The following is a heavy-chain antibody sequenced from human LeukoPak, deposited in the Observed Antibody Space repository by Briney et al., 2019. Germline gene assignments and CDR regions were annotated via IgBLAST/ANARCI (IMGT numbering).Heavy chain of an antibody. CDR2: ISYGGSNK. CDR3: AKALLSPFDYDFWSGYRRAFAY. CDR1: GFTFSRFG. D-gene: IGHD3-3*01. Sequence: GRPVTLSCSASGFTFSRFGMLWLRPAPGEGREGLADISYGGSNKYYAASVKGRFTISRANSKKPLYLQMNRLRAEDTAVYYCAKALLSPFDYDFWSGYRRAFAYWGQGTLVTVSS. V-gene: IGHV3-30*18. J-gene: IGHJ4*02.